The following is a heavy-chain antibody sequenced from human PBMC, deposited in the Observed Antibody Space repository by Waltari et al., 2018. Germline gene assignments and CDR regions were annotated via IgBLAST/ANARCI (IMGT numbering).Heavy chain of an antibody. CDR2: IYHSGST. CDR3: ARQGPTEWFT. V-gene: IGHV4-38-2*01. J-gene: IGHJ5*02. D-gene: IGHD3-3*01. CDR1: GYSTSRGYY. Sequence: QVQLQESGPGLVKPSETLSLTCAVSGYSTSRGYYWGWIRQPPGKGLEWIGRIYHSGSTYYNPSLKSRVTISVDTSKNQFSLKLSAVTAADTAVYYCARQGPTEWFTWGQGTLVTVSS.